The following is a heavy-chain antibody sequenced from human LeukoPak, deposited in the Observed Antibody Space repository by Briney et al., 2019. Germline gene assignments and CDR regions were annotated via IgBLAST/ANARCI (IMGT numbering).Heavy chain of an antibody. CDR3: ARDRLTSGSRAFDV. Sequence: ASVKVSCKASGYTFTGYYMHWVRQAPGQGLEWMGWINPNSGGTNYAQKFQGRVTMTRDTSISTAYMELSRLTSDDTAVYYCARDRLTSGSRAFDVWGQGTMVTVSS. J-gene: IGHJ3*01. V-gene: IGHV1-2*02. CDR1: GYTFTGYY. CDR2: INPNSGGT. D-gene: IGHD1-26*01.